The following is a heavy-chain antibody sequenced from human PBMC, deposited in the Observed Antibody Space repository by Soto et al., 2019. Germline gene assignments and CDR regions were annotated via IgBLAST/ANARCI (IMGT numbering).Heavy chain of an antibody. J-gene: IGHJ4*02. CDR2: IKQDGSEK. V-gene: IGHV3-7*01. CDR3: AKAGCSGGTCYLYYFDY. Sequence: PGGSLRLSCAASGFTFSSYWMSWVRQAPGKGLEWVANIKQDGSEKYYVDSVKGRFTISRDNAKNSLYLQMNSLRAEDTAVYYCAKAGCSGGTCYLYYFDYWGQGALVTVSS. CDR1: GFTFSSYW. D-gene: IGHD2-15*01.